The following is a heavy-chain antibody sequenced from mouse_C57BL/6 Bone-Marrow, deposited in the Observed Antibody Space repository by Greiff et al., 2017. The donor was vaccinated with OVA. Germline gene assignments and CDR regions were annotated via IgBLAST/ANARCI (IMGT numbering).Heavy chain of an antibody. J-gene: IGHJ2*01. D-gene: IGHD1-1*01. CDR2: ILPGSGST. V-gene: IGHV1-9*01. CDR1: GYTFTSYW. CDR3: ARGNYYGSSWNYSFDY. Sequence: QVQLKQSGAELMKPGASVKLSCKATGYTFTSYWIEWVKQRPGHGLEWIGEILPGSGSTNYNEKFKGKATFTADTSSNTAYMQLSSLTTEHSAIYYGARGNYYGSSWNYSFDYWGQGTTLTVSS.